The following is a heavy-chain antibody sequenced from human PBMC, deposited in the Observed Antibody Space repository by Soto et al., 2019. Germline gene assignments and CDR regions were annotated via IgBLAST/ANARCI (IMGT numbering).Heavy chain of an antibody. CDR3: ARDMNLGYCSGGSCSRPHFDY. J-gene: IGHJ4*02. CDR1: GYTFTSYG. CDR2: ISAYNGNT. Sequence: GASVKVSCKASGYTFTSYGISWVRQAPGQGLEGMGWISAYNGNTNYAQKLQGRVTMTTDTSTSTAYMELRSLRSDDTAVYYCARDMNLGYCSGGSCSRPHFDYWGQGTLVTVSS. V-gene: IGHV1-18*01. D-gene: IGHD2-15*01.